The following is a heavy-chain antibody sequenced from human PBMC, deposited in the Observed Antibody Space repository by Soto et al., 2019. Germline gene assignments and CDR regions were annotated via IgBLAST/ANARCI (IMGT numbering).Heavy chain of an antibody. CDR2: IYYSGST. J-gene: IGHJ5*02. D-gene: IGHD1-26*01. CDR3: ARGDAYSGSYLRLDP. V-gene: IGHV4-30-4*01. CDR1: GGSISSGDYY. Sequence: QVQLQESGPGLVKPSQTLFLTCTVSGGSISSGDYYWSWIRQPPGKGLEWIGYIYYSGSTYYNPSLKSRVTLXXDXSMXQFSLKLSSVTAAATAVYYCARGDAYSGSYLRLDPWGQGTLVTVSS.